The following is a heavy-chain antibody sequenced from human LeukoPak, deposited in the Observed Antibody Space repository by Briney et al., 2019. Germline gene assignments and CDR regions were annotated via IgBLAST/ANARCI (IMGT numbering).Heavy chain of an antibody. Sequence: NPGGSLRFSCAASGFIFSDYSVHWVRRAPGKGLEWVSSINSIGDYKFYADEVMGRFTISRDNAKNSLYLQMNNLRAEDTGIYYCARTTLSGAPRDWGQGSQVTISS. V-gene: IGHV3-21*04. D-gene: IGHD1-26*01. CDR2: INSIGDYK. CDR3: ARTTLSGAPRD. CDR1: GFIFSDYS. J-gene: IGHJ4*02.